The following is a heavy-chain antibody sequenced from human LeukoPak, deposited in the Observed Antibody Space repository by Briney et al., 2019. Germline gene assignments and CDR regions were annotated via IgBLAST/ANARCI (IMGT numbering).Heavy chain of an antibody. Sequence: LPGVSLRLSCVASGFTFGDVVMSWVRQARGKGLEWVSAISYNGASTGYADSVKGRFAISRDNSKNTLYLQMNSLRAEDTAVYYCARRTGGTKDYWGQGTQVTVSS. J-gene: IGHJ4*02. CDR1: GFTFGDVV. D-gene: IGHD7-27*01. V-gene: IGHV3-23*01. CDR2: ISYNGAST. CDR3: ARRTGGTKDY.